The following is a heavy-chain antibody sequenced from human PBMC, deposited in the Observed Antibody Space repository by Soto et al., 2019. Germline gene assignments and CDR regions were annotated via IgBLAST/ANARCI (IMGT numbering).Heavy chain of an antibody. D-gene: IGHD6-13*01. Sequence: GGSLRLSGAASGFTFSSYGIHWVRQAPCKGLEWVAVISYDGSNKYYADSVKGRFTISRDNSKNTLYLQMNSLRAEDTAVYYCAKAGLVAAALFYYYYGMDVGGHGTKV. CDR2: ISYDGSNK. CDR1: GFTFSSYG. J-gene: IGHJ6*02. V-gene: IGHV3-30*18. CDR3: AKAGLVAAALFYYYYGMDV.